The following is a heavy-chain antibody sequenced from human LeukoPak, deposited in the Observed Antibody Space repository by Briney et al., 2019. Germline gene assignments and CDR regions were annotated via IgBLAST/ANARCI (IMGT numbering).Heavy chain of an antibody. CDR2: IKSKTDGGTT. V-gene: IGHV3-15*01. Sequence: AGGSLRLSCAASGFTFSNAWMSWVRQAPGKGLEWVGRIKSKTDGGTTDYAAPVKGRFTISRDDSKNTLYLQMNSLKTEDTAVYYCTTGGELAVAGKGFDYWGQGTLVTVSS. CDR1: GFTFSNAW. CDR3: TTGGELAVAGKGFDY. D-gene: IGHD6-19*01. J-gene: IGHJ4*02.